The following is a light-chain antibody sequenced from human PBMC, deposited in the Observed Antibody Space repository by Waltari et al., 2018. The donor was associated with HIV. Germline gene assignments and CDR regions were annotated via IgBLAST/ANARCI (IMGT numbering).Light chain of an antibody. J-gene: IGKJ1*01. CDR1: QSVGGN. CDR3: QQYNDWPQT. Sequence: EIVMTQSPETLSVSPGEKATLSCRASQSVGGNFAWYQVGPGQAPSLRIYAATSRTTGFPGRFRGSGSGTEFTLTISSLQSEDFAIYYCQQYNDWPQTFGQGTRVDIK. CDR2: AAT. V-gene: IGKV3-15*01.